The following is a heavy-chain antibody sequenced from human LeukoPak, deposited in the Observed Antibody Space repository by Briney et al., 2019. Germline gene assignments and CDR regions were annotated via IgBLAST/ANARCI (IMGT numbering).Heavy chain of an antibody. V-gene: IGHV4-39*02. CDR2: IYYTGRT. CDR3: ARRNVPGGGNWFDL. Sequence: SETLSLTCTVSGGSISSDSSNWDWIRQPPGKGLEWIGAIYYTGRTDYNPSLKSRVTISIDTSKNDFSQRLTSVTAADTAVYYCARRNVPGGGNWFDLWGQGTLVSVSS. CDR1: GGSISSDSSN. D-gene: IGHD3-10*01. J-gene: IGHJ5*02.